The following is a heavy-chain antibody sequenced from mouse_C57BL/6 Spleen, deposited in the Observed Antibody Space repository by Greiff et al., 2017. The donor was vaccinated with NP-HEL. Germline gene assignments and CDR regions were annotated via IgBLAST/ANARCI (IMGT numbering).Heavy chain of an antibody. D-gene: IGHD2-5*01. Sequence: VQGVESGAELAKPGASVKLSCKASGYTFTSYWMHWVKQRPGQGLEWIGYINPSSGYTKYNQKFKDKATLTADKSSSTAYMQLSSLTYEDSAVYYCARGDYSNYDYFDYWGQGTTLTVSS. V-gene: IGHV1-7*01. J-gene: IGHJ2*01. CDR3: ARGDYSNYDYFDY. CDR1: GYTFTSYW. CDR2: INPSSGYT.